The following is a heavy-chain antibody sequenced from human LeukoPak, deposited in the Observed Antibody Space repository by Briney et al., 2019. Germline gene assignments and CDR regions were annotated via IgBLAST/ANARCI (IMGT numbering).Heavy chain of an antibody. D-gene: IGHD2/OR15-2a*01. J-gene: IGHJ4*02. V-gene: IGHV3-13*01. Sequence: GGSLRLSCAASGFTFSNYDMHWVRQATGKGLEWVSSIGTVADTFYPGSVKGRFTISRENDKNSVYLQMNSLRAEDTAVYYCARGLMEYCNHTNCPFDYWGQGLLVTVSS. CDR2: IGTVADT. CDR1: GFTFSNYD. CDR3: ARGLMEYCNHTNCPFDY.